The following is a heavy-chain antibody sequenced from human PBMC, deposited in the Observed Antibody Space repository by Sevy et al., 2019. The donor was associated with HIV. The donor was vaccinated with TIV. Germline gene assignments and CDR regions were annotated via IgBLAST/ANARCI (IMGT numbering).Heavy chain of an antibody. J-gene: IGHJ4*02. D-gene: IGHD6-19*01. V-gene: IGHV3-33*01. CDR2: IWYDGTNR. CDR3: AREDIRVAGIGYYFHS. Sequence: GGSLRLSCAASGFSISGYGMHWVRQAPGKGLEWVAVIWYDGTNREYADSVKGRFTISRDNSKNTLYIQMNSLRVEDTAVDYWAREDIRVAGIGYYFHSWGQGTLVTVSS. CDR1: GFSISGYG.